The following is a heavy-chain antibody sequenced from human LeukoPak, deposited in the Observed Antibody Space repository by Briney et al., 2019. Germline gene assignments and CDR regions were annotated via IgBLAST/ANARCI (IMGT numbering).Heavy chain of an antibody. CDR1: SGSISSYY. CDR2: IYYSGST. J-gene: IGHJ3*02. D-gene: IGHD3-22*01. V-gene: IGHV4-59*01. Sequence: SETLSLTCTVSSGSISSYYWSWIRQPPGKGLEWIGYIYYSGSTNYNPSLKSRVTISVDTSKNQFSLKLSSVTAADTAVYYCARGKTYYDISKDVFDIWGQGTMVTVSS. CDR3: ARGKTYYDISKDVFDI.